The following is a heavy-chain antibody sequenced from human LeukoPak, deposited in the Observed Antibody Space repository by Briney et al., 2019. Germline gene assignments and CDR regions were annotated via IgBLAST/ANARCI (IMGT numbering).Heavy chain of an antibody. Sequence: ASMTVSFKASVYTFINYGFSWVRQAPGQGLEWMGWISAYNGNTNYLQKFPGRVTMTTDTSTNTVYMELRSLRSDDTAVYYCARVSTNSRVAGYDPQWYFDLWGRGTPVTVSP. D-gene: IGHD5-12*01. CDR2: ISAYNGNT. V-gene: IGHV1-18*04. CDR1: VYTFINYG. CDR3: ARVSTNSRVAGYDPQWYFDL. J-gene: IGHJ2*01.